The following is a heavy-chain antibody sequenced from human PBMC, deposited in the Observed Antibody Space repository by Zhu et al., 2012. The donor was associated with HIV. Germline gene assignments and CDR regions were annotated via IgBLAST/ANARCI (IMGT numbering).Heavy chain of an antibody. CDR2: IHHGGTT. Sequence: QVQLQESGLGLVKPSETLSLTCDVSGYSISSGYFWGWIRQPQGKGLEWIGAIHHGGTTSYNPSLKSRVAVSVDTSRNQFSLRLSSVTAADTAVYYCARHSLSTYGVWGQGTLVTVSS. CDR3: ARHSLSTYGV. D-gene: IGHD4-17*01. V-gene: IGHV4-38-2*01. CDR1: GYSISSGYF. J-gene: IGHJ4*02.